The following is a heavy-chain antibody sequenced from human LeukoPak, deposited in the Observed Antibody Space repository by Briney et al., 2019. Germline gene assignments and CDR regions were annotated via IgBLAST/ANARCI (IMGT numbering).Heavy chain of an antibody. V-gene: IGHV1-2*02. J-gene: IGHJ4*02. Sequence: ASVKVSCKASGYTFTGYYMHWVRQAPGQGLEWMGWINPNNGGTNYAQKFQGRVTMTGDTSISTAYMELSRLTSDDTAVYYCARGRGTTSSNFDYWGQGTLVTVSS. CDR1: GYTFTGYY. CDR2: INPNNGGT. CDR3: ARGRGTTSSNFDY. D-gene: IGHD2-2*01.